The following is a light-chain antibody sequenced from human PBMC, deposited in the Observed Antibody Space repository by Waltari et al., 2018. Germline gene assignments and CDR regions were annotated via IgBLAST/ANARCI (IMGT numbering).Light chain of an antibody. J-gene: IGKJ2*01. CDR3: QQSRRWPQRT. V-gene: IGKV3-15*01. CDR2: FAN. CDR1: ENVGTD. Sequence: ELVVTQSPVTVSVSPGETITLSCTDSENVGTDVAWYRHKPGQPPRLPIYFANSRATGVPARISCSGSGTDFTLSISSLESEHFAFYSCQQSRRWPQRTFGQGTKVEI.